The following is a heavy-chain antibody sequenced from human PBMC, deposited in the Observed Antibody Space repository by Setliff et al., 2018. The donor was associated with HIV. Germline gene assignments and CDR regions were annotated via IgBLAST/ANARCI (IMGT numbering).Heavy chain of an antibody. Sequence: SETLSLTCAAYGGSFSGYYWSWIRQPAGKGLEWIGRIYTSGSTNYNPSLKSRVSMSIDTSKSQFSLSLRSVTAADTAFYYCARASVGVTGLYAFDIWGQGTMVTVSS. CDR1: GGSFSGYY. J-gene: IGHJ3*02. D-gene: IGHD1-26*01. CDR2: IYTSGST. CDR3: ARASVGVTGLYAFDI. V-gene: IGHV4-59*10.